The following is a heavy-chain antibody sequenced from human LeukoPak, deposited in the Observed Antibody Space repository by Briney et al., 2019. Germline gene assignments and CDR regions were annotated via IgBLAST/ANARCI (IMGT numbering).Heavy chain of an antibody. J-gene: IGHJ6*03. CDR2: INPNSGGT. CDR1: GYTFTAYY. Sequence: ASVKVSCKASGYTFTAYYLHWVRQAPGQGLEWMGWINPNSGGTNYAQKFQGRVTMTRDTSISTAYMELSRLRSDDTAVYYCARDSSPEHYYYMDVWGKGTTVTISS. V-gene: IGHV1-2*02. CDR3: ARDSSPEHYYYMDV.